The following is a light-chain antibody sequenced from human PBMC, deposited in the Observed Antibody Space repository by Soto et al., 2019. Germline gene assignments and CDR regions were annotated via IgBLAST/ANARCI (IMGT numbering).Light chain of an antibody. J-gene: IGKJ5*01. CDR1: QSISRY. CDR2: GAS. Sequence: EIVMTQSPASLSVSPRETATLSCRASQSISRYLAWYQHKPGQAPRLLIHGASSRATGIPDRFSDSGSGTDFTLTISRLEPEDFAVYYCQQYGSSITFGQGTRLEIK. V-gene: IGKV3-20*01. CDR3: QQYGSSIT.